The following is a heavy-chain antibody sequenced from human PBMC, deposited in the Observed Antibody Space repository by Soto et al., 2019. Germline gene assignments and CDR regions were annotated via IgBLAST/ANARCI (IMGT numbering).Heavy chain of an antibody. CDR1: GGSISSYY. CDR3: ARAGEYGSPLNWFAP. J-gene: IGHJ5*02. CDR2: IYYSGST. D-gene: IGHD6-6*01. Sequence: SETLSLTCTVSGGSISSYYWSWIRQPPGKGLEWIGYIYYSGSTNYNPSLKSRVTISVDTSKNQFSLKLSSVTAADTAVYYCARAGEYGSPLNWFAPWGEGTLVTVS. V-gene: IGHV4-59*01.